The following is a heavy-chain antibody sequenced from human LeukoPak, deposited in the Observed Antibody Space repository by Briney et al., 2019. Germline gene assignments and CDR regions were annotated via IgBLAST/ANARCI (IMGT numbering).Heavy chain of an antibody. Sequence: ASVKVSCKVSGYTLTELSMHWVRQAPGKGLEWMGGFDPEDGETIYAQKFQGRVTMTEDTSTDTAYMELSSLRSEDTAVYYCATFILRRYSGSYRDYWGQGTLVTVSS. D-gene: IGHD1-26*01. V-gene: IGHV1-24*01. J-gene: IGHJ4*02. CDR2: FDPEDGET. CDR3: ATFILRRYSGSYRDY. CDR1: GYTLTELS.